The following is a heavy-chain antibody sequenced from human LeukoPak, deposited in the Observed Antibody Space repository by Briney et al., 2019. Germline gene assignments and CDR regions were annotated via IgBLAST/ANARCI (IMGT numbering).Heavy chain of an antibody. Sequence: PGGSLRLSCVASGFTFTNYGMDWVRQAPGKGLEWVSGVSNRDGSAYYADSVKGRFSASRDNSKNTLHLQMNSLRDEDTALYYCASGMAITGDGPFDFWGQGTRVTVSS. J-gene: IGHJ4*02. CDR3: ASGMAITGDGPFDF. CDR1: GFTFTNYG. V-gene: IGHV3-23*01. CDR2: VSNRDGSA. D-gene: IGHD1-20*01.